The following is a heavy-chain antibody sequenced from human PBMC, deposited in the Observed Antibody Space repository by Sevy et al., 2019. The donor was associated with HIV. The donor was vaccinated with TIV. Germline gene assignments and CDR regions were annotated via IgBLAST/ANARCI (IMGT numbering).Heavy chain of an antibody. J-gene: IGHJ6*03. V-gene: IGHV3-74*01. CDR3: ARASTVDYYYYYDMDV. CDR1: GFTFSSYW. CDR2: INSDGSST. Sequence: GGSLRLSCAASGFTFSSYWMHWVRQAPGKGLVWVSRINSDGSSTSYADSVKGRFTSSRDNAKNTLYLQMNSLRAEDTAVYYCARASTVDYYYYYDMDVWGKGTTVTVSS. D-gene: IGHD4-17*01.